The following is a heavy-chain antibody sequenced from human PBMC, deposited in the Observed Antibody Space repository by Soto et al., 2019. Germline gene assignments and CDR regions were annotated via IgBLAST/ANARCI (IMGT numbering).Heavy chain of an antibody. CDR2: IIPMFGTP. J-gene: IGHJ4*02. CDR3: ARNGVAGMDY. D-gene: IGHD3-3*01. V-gene: IGHV1-69*06. Sequence: QVQLVQSGAEVKKPGSSVKVSCKASGDTFTSYAFSWVRQAPGQGLEWMGGIIPMFGTPNNAQKFQGRLTITEDKSTSTVYMELSGLKSEDTAVYFCARNGVAGMDYWGKGTRVNVSS. CDR1: GDTFTSYA.